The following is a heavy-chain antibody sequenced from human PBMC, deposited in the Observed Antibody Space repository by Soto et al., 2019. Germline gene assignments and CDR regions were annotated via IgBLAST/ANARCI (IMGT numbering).Heavy chain of an antibody. J-gene: IGHJ4*02. CDR2: IYSGGST. Sequence: PGGSLRLSCAASGFTVSSNYMSWVRQAPGKGLEWVSVIYSGGSTYYADSVKGRFTISRHNSKNTLYLQMNRLRAEDTAVYYCARVQGITIFGVVSHYFDYWGQGTLVTVSS. D-gene: IGHD3-3*01. V-gene: IGHV3-53*04. CDR1: GFTVSSNY. CDR3: ARVQGITIFGVVSHYFDY.